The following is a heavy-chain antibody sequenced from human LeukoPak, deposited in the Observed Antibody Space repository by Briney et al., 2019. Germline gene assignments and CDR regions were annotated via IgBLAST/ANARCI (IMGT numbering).Heavy chain of an antibody. CDR3: ASLDYDYVWGSYRYDY. Sequence: SETLSLTCTVSGGSISSYYWSWIRQPPGKGLEWIGYIYYSGSTNYNPSLKSRVTISVDTSKNQFSLKLSSVTAADTAVYYCASLDYDYVWGSYRYDYWGQGTLVTVSS. J-gene: IGHJ4*02. CDR1: GGSISSYY. CDR2: IYYSGST. D-gene: IGHD3-16*02. V-gene: IGHV4-59*01.